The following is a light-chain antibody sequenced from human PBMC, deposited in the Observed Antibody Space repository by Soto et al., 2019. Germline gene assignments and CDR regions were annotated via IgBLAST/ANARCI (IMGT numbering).Light chain of an antibody. CDR1: SSDVGGYNY. V-gene: IGLV2-14*03. CDR3: CSYTSSSTPWV. J-gene: IGLJ1*01. CDR2: DVS. Sequence: QSVLTRPASVSGSPGQSITISCTGTSSDVGGYNYVSWYQQHPGKAPKLMIYDVSDRPSGVSNRFSASKSGNTASLTISGLQAEDEADYYCCSYTSSSTPWVFGTGTKVTVL.